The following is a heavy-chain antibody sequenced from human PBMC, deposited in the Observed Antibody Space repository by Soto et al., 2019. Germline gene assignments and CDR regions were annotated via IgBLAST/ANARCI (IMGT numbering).Heavy chain of an antibody. V-gene: IGHV1-69*02. D-gene: IGHD2-21*01. CDR2: IIPILTIP. Sequence: SVKVSCKASGGTFNSYTFTWVRQAPGQGLEWMGRIIPILTIPNYAQKFQGRVTITADKSTGTTYMELNSLTSEDTAVYYCARSPGVVMAGNNWFDPWGQGTLVTVSS. CDR1: GGTFNSYT. CDR3: ARSPGVVMAGNNWFDP. J-gene: IGHJ5*02.